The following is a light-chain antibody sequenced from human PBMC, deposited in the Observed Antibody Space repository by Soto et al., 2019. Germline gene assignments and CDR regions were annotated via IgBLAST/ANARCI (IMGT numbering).Light chain of an antibody. J-gene: IGKJ4*01. CDR3: QKYNNWLT. CDR2: DAS. V-gene: IGKV3-15*01. CDR1: QSVNSK. Sequence: EIVMTQSPVTLSVSPGERATLPCRASQSVNSKVAWYQQKPGQAPRLLIYDASTRATGIPARFSGSGSGTEFTLTISSLQSEDFAVYYCQKYNNWLTFGGGTKVDIK.